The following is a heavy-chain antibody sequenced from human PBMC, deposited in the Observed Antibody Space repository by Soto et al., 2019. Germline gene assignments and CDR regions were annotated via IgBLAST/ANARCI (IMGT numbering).Heavy chain of an antibody. V-gene: IGHV4-39*01. CDR3: ATQYYYDSSGYYARDY. Sequence: QLQLQESGPGLVKPSETLSLTCTVSGGSISSSSYYWGWIRQPPGKGLEWIGSIYYSGSTYYNPSLKSRVTISVDTSKNQFSLKLSSVTAADTAVYYCATQYYYDSSGYYARDYWGQGTLVTVSS. J-gene: IGHJ4*02. CDR1: GGSISSSSYY. D-gene: IGHD3-22*01. CDR2: IYYSGST.